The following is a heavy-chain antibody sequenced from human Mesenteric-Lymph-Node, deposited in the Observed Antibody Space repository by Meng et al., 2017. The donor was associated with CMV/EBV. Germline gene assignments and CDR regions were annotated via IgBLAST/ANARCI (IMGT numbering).Heavy chain of an antibody. Sequence: GGSLRLSCKGSGYSFTSYWIGWVRQMPGKGLEWMGIIYPGDSDTRYSPSFQGQVTISADKSIRTAYLQWSSLKASDTAMYYCARSHYYDNSGYDYYYYGMDVWGQGTTVTVSS. CDR2: IYPGDSDT. J-gene: IGHJ6*02. CDR3: ARSHYYDNSGYDYYYYGMDV. V-gene: IGHV5-51*01. D-gene: IGHD3-22*01. CDR1: GYSFTSYW.